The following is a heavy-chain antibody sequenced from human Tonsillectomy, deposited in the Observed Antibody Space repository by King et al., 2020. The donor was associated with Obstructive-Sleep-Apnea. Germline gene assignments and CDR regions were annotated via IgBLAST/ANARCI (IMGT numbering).Heavy chain of an antibody. CDR2: IYWNDDK. V-gene: IGHV2-5*01. D-gene: IGHD3-22*01. CDR1: GFSLSTSGVG. J-gene: IGHJ4*02. Sequence: ITLKESGPTLVKPTQTLTLTCTFSGFSLSTSGVGVGWIRQPPGKALEWLALIYWNDDKRYSPSLKSRLTITKETSKNQVVLTMTNMDPVDTATYYCAHRGYDSSGYYYYFDYWGQGTLVTVSS. CDR3: AHRGYDSSGYYYYFDY.